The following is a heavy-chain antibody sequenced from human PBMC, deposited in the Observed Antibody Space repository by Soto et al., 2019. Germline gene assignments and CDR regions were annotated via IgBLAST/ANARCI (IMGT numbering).Heavy chain of an antibody. V-gene: IGHV6-1*01. Sequence: SQTLSLTCAISGDSVSSNSAGWNWIRQSPSRGLEWLGRTYYKSKWNNDYALSVRSRITINPDTSKNQFSLHLYSVTPEDTAVYYCTGITWFRGMDVWGQGTPVTVSS. J-gene: IGHJ6*02. CDR2: TYYKSKWNN. CDR3: TGITWFRGMDV. D-gene: IGHD3-10*01. CDR1: GDSVSSNSAG.